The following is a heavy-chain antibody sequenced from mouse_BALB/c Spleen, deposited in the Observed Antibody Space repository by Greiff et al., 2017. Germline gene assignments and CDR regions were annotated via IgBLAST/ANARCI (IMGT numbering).Heavy chain of an antibody. V-gene: IGHV5-12-1*01. Sequence: DVKLVESGGGLVKPGGSLKLSCAASGFAFSSYDMSWVRQTPEKRLEWVAYISSGGGSTYYPDTVKGRFTISRDNAKNTLYLQMSSLKSEDTAMYYCARQLGLRYFDVWGAGTTVTVSS. CDR2: ISSGGGST. D-gene: IGHD3-1*01. CDR3: ARQLGLRYFDV. J-gene: IGHJ1*01. CDR1: GFAFSSYD.